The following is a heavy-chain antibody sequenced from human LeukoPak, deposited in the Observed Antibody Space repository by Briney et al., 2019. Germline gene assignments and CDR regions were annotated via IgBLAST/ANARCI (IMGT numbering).Heavy chain of an antibody. D-gene: IGHD3-22*01. CDR1: GFTFSSYA. Sequence: PGRSLRLSCAASGFTFSSYAMHWVRQAPGKGLEWVSYISSSGSTMYYADSVRGRFTISRDNAKNSLYLQMNGLRAEDTAFYYCARESSGGYYFDVFDIWGQGTMVTVSS. J-gene: IGHJ3*02. CDR3: ARESSGGYYFDVFDI. V-gene: IGHV3-48*03. CDR2: ISSSGSTM.